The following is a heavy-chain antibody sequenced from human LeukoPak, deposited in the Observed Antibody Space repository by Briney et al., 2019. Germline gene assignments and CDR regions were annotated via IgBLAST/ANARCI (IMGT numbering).Heavy chain of an antibody. V-gene: IGHV3-30*03. CDR2: IPYDGSNK. Sequence: PGGSLRLSCAASGFTFSSYGMHWVRQAPGKGLEWVALIPYDGSNKYCADSVKGRFTVSRDNSKNTLYLQMNSLRAEDTAVYYCVRGAYSSSWLNFDYWGQGTLVTVSS. D-gene: IGHD6-13*01. CDR3: VRGAYSSSWLNFDY. J-gene: IGHJ4*02. CDR1: GFTFSSYG.